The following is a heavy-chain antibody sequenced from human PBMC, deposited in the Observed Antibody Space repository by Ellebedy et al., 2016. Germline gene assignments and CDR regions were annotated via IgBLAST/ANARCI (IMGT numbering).Heavy chain of an antibody. CDR1: GFTFSSVS. CDR3: ATGGAPRS. D-gene: IGHD3-16*01. J-gene: IGHJ3*01. CDR2: TKPDGSEK. V-gene: IGHV3-7*03. Sequence: GESLKISCVASGFTFSSVSMNWVRQAPGKGLEWVANTKPDGSEKFYVDSVKGRFTISRDNAENSLYLQMNSLRTEDTAVYYCATGGAPRSWGHGTMVIVSS.